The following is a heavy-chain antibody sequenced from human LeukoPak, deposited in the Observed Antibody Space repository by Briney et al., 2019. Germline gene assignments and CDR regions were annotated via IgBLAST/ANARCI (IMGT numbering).Heavy chain of an antibody. Sequence: GGSLRLSCAASGFTVSSNYMSWVRQAPGKGLEWVSVIYSGGSTYYADSVKGRFTISRDNSKNTLYLQMNSLRAEDTAVYYCASPPGGEAGFKYWGQGTLVTVSS. D-gene: IGHD2-21*01. V-gene: IGHV3-53*01. CDR3: ASPPGGEAGFKY. CDR1: GFTVSSNY. CDR2: IYSGGST. J-gene: IGHJ4*02.